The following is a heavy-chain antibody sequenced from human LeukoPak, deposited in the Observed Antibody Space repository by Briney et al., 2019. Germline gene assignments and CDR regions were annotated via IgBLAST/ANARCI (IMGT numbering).Heavy chain of an antibody. CDR3: ARRYCSSTSCNPYFFDY. J-gene: IGHJ4*02. V-gene: IGHV5-51*01. Sequence: GESLKISCKGSGYTFTNYYIGWVRQTPGKGLEWMGIISPGDSDARHSPSFQGQVTISADKSISTAYLRWSSLKASDTAMYYCARRYCSSTSCNPYFFDYWGQGTLVTVSS. CDR1: GYTFTNYY. D-gene: IGHD2-2*01. CDR2: ISPGDSDA.